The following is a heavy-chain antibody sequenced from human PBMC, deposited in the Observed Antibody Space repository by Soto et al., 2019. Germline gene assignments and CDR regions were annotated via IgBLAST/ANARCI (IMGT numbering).Heavy chain of an antibody. Sequence: EVQLLESGGGLVQPGGSLRLSCAASGFTFSSYAMSWVRQAPGKGLEWVSAISGSGGSTYYADSVKGRFTISRDNSKNTLYLHMNSLRAEDTAVYYCAKVEGSSLYFGYWGQGTLVTVSS. V-gene: IGHV3-23*01. CDR1: GFTFSSYA. D-gene: IGHD1-26*01. J-gene: IGHJ4*02. CDR2: ISGSGGST. CDR3: AKVEGSSLYFGY.